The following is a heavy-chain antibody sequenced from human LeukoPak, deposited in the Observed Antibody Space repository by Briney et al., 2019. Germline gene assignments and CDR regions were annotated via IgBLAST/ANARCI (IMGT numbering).Heavy chain of an antibody. CDR2: IRSKAYGGTT. CDR1: GFTFGDYA. D-gene: IGHD6-19*01. V-gene: IGHV3-49*03. CDR3: TRAGGYSSGWYNY. J-gene: IGHJ4*02. Sequence: PGGSLRLSCTASGFTFGDYAMSWFRQAPGKGLEWVGFIRSKAYGGTTEYAASVKGRFTISRDDSKSIAYLQMNSLKTEDTAVYYCTRAGGYSSGWYNYWGQGTLVTVSS.